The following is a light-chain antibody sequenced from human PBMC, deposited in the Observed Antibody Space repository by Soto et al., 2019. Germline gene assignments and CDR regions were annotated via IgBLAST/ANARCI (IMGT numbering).Light chain of an antibody. CDR3: QQSYSTPWT. CDR2: AAS. Sequence: DIQMTQSPSSLSASVGDRVTITCRASQSISSYLNWYQQKPGKAPKLLIYAASSLQSGVPSRFSGSRSGTDFTLTISSLQPEDFATYYCQQSYSTPWTFGQGTKVDIK. CDR1: QSISSY. J-gene: IGKJ1*01. V-gene: IGKV1-39*01.